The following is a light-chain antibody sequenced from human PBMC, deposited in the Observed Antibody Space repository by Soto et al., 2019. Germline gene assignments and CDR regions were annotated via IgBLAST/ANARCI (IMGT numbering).Light chain of an antibody. V-gene: IGKV1-39*01. Sequence: DIQMTQSPASRSASVGDSVTITCRASQNIASSDNWYQQKPGEAPKLLIYVASSLQSGVPSRFSGSGSGTDFTFTISSLQPEDFATYYCQQSYSQWTFGQGTKVDIK. CDR3: QQSYSQWT. CDR1: QNIASS. J-gene: IGKJ1*01. CDR2: VAS.